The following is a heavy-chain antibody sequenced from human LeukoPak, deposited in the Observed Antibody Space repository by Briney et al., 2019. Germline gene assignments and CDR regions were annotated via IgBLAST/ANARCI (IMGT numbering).Heavy chain of an antibody. J-gene: IGHJ6*03. CDR1: GGSISSSSYY. CDR2: IYYSGST. CDR3: ARRLYCSSTSCSTIYYMDV. D-gene: IGHD2-2*01. Sequence: ASETLSLTCTVSGGSISSSSYYWGWIRLPPGKGLEWIGSIYYSGSTYYNPSLKSRVTISVDTSKNQFSLKLSSVTAADTAVYYCARRLYCSSTSCSTIYYMDVWGKGTTVTVSS. V-gene: IGHV4-39*01.